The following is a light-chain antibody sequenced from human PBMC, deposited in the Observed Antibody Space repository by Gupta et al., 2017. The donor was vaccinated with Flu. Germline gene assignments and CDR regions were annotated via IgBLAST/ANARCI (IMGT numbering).Light chain of an antibody. Sequence: QSALTQPASVSGSPGQSITISCTGTNSDVGRSDSVSWYQQHPDKTPKLIIFDVTNRPSGVSSHFSGSKSGNTTSLTTTGLQAEEETDYYCSSYTSTSTFYVFGTGTRVTVL. V-gene: IGLV2-14*03. CDR1: NSDVGRSDS. CDR2: DVT. CDR3: SSYTSTSTFYV. J-gene: IGLJ1*01.